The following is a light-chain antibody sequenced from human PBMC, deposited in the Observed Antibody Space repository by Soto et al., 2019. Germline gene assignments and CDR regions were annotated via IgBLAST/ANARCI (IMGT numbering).Light chain of an antibody. CDR1: RSVSSNY. J-gene: IGKJ1*01. CDR3: QHYGSSPRT. V-gene: IGKV3-20*01. Sequence: EIVLTQSPGTLSLSPGETATLSCRASRSVSSNYLAWYQQRPGQAPRLLINRASNRATGIPDRFTGSGSGTDFTLTINRLEPADFAVYYCQHYGSSPRTFGQGTKLEIK. CDR2: RAS.